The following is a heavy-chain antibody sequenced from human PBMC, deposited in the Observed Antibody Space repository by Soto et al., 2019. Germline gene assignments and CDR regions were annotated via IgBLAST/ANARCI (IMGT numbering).Heavy chain of an antibody. D-gene: IGHD1-1*01. J-gene: IGHJ6*02. CDR2: ISAYNGNT. Sequence: QVQLVQSGAEVKKPGASVKVSCKASGYTFTSYGISWVRQAPGQGLEWMGWISAYNGNTNYAQKLQGRVTMTTDTSTSPAYMELRSLRSDDTAVYYCARAQRRIFPNTRRIWGGYYYGMDVWGQGTTVTVSS. CDR3: ARAQRRIFPNTRRIWGGYYYGMDV. V-gene: IGHV1-18*04. CDR1: GYTFTSYG.